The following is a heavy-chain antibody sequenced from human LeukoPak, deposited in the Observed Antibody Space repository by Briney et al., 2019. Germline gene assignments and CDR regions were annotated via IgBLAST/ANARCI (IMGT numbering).Heavy chain of an antibody. V-gene: IGHV4-59*12. D-gene: IGHD5-18*01. CDR1: GGSISSYF. J-gene: IGHJ4*02. CDR2: IYYSGSA. CDR3: ARGEGIQLWLW. Sequence: SETLSLTCTVSGGSISSYFWSWIRQPPGKGLEWIGYIYYSGSANYNPSLKSRVTISVDTSKNQFSLKLSSVTAADTAVYYCARGEGIQLWLWWGQGTLVTVSS.